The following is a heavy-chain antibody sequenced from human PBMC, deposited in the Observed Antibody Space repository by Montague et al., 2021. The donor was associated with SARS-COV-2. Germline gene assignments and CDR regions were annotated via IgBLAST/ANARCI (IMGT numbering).Heavy chain of an antibody. J-gene: IGHJ3*01. Sequence: SETLSLTCSVSGGSTSSSNYYWGWIRQPPGKGLEWIGSIYYGGSTYYNPSLKSRFTIPVDSSKNHFSLNLTSVTAADTAVYYCARHKDVSGWYEDAFDVWGPGTTVIVSS. CDR3: ARHKDVSGWYEDAFDV. CDR1: GGSTSSSNYY. CDR2: IYYGGST. D-gene: IGHD6-19*01. V-gene: IGHV4-39*02.